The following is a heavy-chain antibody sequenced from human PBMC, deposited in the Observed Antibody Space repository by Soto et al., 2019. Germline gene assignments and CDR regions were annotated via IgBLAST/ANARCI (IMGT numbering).Heavy chain of an antibody. CDR1: GCTFSGYA. CDR2: ISGSGGST. J-gene: IGHJ4*02. V-gene: IGHV3-23*01. Sequence: GSLRRACAASGCTFSGYAMNWVRQAPGKGLEWVSAISGSGGSTYYADSVKVRFTISRDNSKNTLYLQMNSLRAEDTAVYYCAKDHVVVAKIPGQYYFDYWGQGTLVTVSS. CDR3: AKDHVVVAKIPGQYYFDY. D-gene: IGHD2-21*01.